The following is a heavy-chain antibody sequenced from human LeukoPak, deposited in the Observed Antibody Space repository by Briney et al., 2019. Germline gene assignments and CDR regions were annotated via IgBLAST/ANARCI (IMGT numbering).Heavy chain of an antibody. V-gene: IGHV3-21*01. CDR1: GFIFSSYT. D-gene: IGHD5/OR15-5a*01. J-gene: IGHJ4*02. CDR3: ARQKYLRGPDVEYFDY. CDR2: ISSGSSYI. Sequence: GGALRLSFVASGFIFSSYTMNGVRPAPGKGLEGVPIISSGSSYIHYPDSVKGRFTIYRDNAKNSLYLQMNSLRDEDTAVYYCARQKYLRGPDVEYFDYWGQGTLVTVSS.